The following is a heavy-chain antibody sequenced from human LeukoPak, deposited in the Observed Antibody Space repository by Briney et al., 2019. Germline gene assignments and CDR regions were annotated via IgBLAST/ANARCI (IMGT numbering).Heavy chain of an antibody. J-gene: IGHJ2*01. CDR2: ISSSGNTV. CDR1: GFTFSDYY. Sequence: GGSLRLSCAASGFTFSDYYMSWIRQAPGKGLEWVSYISSSGNTVKYADSVKGRFTISRDNAKNSLYLQMNSLRAEDTAVYYCARALYRQHIVVVNAKNYWYFDLWGRGTLVTVSS. V-gene: IGHV3-11*04. D-gene: IGHD2-21*01. CDR3: ARALYRQHIVVVNAKNYWYFDL.